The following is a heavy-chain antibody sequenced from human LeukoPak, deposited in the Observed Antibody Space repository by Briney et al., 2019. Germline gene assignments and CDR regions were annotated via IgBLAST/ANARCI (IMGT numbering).Heavy chain of an antibody. D-gene: IGHD3-10*01. CDR1: SGSISTSNYY. Sequence: SETLSLTCTVSSGSISTSNYYWGWVRQPPGKALEWIGNIFYSGSTYYNPSLKSRVTISVDTSKNQFSLKLNSVTAADTAVYYCARIWPDLWGRGTLVTVSS. CDR3: ARIWPDL. J-gene: IGHJ2*01. V-gene: IGHV4-39*07. CDR2: IFYSGST.